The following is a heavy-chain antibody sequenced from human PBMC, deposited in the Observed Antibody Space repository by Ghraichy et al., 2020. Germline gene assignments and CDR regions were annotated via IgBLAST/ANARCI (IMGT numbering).Heavy chain of an antibody. Sequence: SETLSLTCTVSGGSISSSSYYWGWIRQPPGKGLEWIGSIYYSGSTYYNPSLKSRVTISVDTSKNQFSLKLSSVTAADTAVYYCARRRPEYCSGGSCYSGNWFDPWGQGTLVTVSS. CDR1: GGSISSSSYY. V-gene: IGHV4-39*01. J-gene: IGHJ5*02. CDR2: IYYSGST. CDR3: ARRRPEYCSGGSCYSGNWFDP. D-gene: IGHD2-15*01.